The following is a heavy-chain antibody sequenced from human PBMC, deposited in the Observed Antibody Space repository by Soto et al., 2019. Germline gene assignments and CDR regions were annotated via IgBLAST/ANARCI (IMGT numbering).Heavy chain of an antibody. D-gene: IGHD2-21*01. CDR1: GYTFTSYD. Sequence: QVQLVQSGAEVKKPGASVKVSCKASGYTFTSYDINWVRQATGQGIEWMGWMNPNSGYTGHAQKFQGRVTMTRDSSTSTDYMERSSLRSEDTAVYYWERVFVSIDYWGQGTLVTVSS. CDR3: ERVFVSIDY. J-gene: IGHJ4*02. CDR2: MNPNSGYT. V-gene: IGHV1-8*01.